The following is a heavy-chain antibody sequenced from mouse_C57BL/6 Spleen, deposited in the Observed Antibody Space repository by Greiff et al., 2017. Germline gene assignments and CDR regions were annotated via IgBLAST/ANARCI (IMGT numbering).Heavy chain of an antibody. V-gene: IGHV1-64*01. CDR1: GYTFTSYW. D-gene: IGHD2-3*01. Sequence: VQLQQPGAELVKPGASVKLSCKASGYTFTSYWMHWVKQRPGQGLEWIGMIHPNSGSTNYNEKFKSKATLTVDKSSSTAYMQLSSLTAEDSAVYYCARAGDGYPFAYWGQGTLVTVSA. J-gene: IGHJ3*01. CDR3: ARAGDGYPFAY. CDR2: IHPNSGST.